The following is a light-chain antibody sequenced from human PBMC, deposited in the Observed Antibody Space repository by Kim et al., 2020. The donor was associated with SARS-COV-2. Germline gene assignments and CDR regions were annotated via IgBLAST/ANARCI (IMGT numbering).Light chain of an antibody. J-gene: IGLJ3*02. CDR3: ASWDDILNGWV. Sequence: GQSVLISVSGRGSSLGSTTVNWYQHLPGAAPKLLIYSNTPRPSGLSDRFSGSKSGTSASLAISGLQFEDEGDYYCASWDDILNGWVFGGGTQLTVL. CDR2: SNT. V-gene: IGLV1-44*01. CDR1: GSSLGSTT.